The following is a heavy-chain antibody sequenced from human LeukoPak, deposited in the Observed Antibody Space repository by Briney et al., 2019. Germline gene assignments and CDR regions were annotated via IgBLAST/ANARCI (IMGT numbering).Heavy chain of an antibody. V-gene: IGHV3-7*01. D-gene: IGHD3-10*01. J-gene: IGHJ6*03. CDR1: GFTFNSNW. CDR2: IKQDGSEK. CDR3: ARDRGHDYYMDV. Sequence: GGSLRLSCAASGFTFNSNWMSWVRQAPGKGLEWVANIKQDGSEKYYVDSVEGRFTISRDNAKNSLSLQMNSLRAEDTAVYYCARDRGHDYYMDVWGKGTTVTVSS.